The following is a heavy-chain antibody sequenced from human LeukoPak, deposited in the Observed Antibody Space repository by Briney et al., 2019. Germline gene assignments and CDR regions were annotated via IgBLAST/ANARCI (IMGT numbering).Heavy chain of an antibody. Sequence: GESLRISCKGSGYSFTSYWIGWVRQMPGKGLEWMGIIYPGDSDTRYSPSFQGQVTISADKSISTAYLQWSSLKASDTAMYYCARLPYYDFWSGYRSYYYYMDVWGKGTTVTVSS. CDR3: ARLPYYDFWSGYRSYYYYMDV. D-gene: IGHD3-3*01. J-gene: IGHJ6*03. V-gene: IGHV5-51*01. CDR1: GYSFTSYW. CDR2: IYPGDSDT.